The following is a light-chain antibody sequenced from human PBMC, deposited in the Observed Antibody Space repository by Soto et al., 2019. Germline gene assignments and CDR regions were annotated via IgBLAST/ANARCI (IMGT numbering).Light chain of an antibody. CDR2: ENN. J-gene: IGLJ1*01. CDR1: ASNIGRDP. Sequence: QSVLTQPPSASGAPGQRVTISCSGSASNIGRDPVNWYQQVPGTAPKLLIYENNHRPSGVPDRFSGSKSGTSASLAISGLQSEDEAEYFCAGWDGSMKGFVFGTGTKGIVL. V-gene: IGLV1-44*01. CDR3: AGWDGSMKGFV.